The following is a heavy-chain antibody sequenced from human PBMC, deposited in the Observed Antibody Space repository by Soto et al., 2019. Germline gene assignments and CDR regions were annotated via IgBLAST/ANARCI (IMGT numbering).Heavy chain of an antibody. CDR3: ARVPYYYDSSGDYYYYYYGMDV. CDR1: GGSFSGYY. CDR2: INHSGST. Sequence: QVQLQQWGAGLLKPSETLSLTCAVYGGSFSGYYWSWIRQPPGKGLEWIGEINHSGSTNYNPSLKSRVTISVDTSKNQFSLKLSSVTAADTAVYYCARVPYYYDSSGDYYYYYYGMDVWGQGTTVTVSS. J-gene: IGHJ6*02. V-gene: IGHV4-34*01. D-gene: IGHD3-22*01.